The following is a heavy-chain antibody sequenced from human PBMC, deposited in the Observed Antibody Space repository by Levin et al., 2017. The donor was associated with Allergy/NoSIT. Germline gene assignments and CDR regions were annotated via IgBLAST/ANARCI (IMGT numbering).Heavy chain of an antibody. V-gene: IGHV4-39*07. D-gene: IGHD2/OR15-2a*01. Sequence: TSETLSLTCTVSGDSISNDNYYWAWIRQPPGKGLEWIGSVYYTGSAYYNPSLKTRLTMSVDTSKHQFSLRFNSVTAADTAIYYCAGEPNSPYYYYYGLDVWGQGTAFTVSS. CDR3: AGEPNSPYYYYYGLDV. CDR1: GDSISNDNYY. J-gene: IGHJ6*02. CDR2: VYYTGSA.